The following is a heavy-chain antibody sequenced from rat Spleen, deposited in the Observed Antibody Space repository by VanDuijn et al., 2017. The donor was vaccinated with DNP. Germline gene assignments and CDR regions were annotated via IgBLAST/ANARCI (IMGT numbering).Heavy chain of an antibody. D-gene: IGHD1-7*01. CDR2: INERSTTI. CDR3: ARLGWQGWFAY. CDR1: GFNFDDHW. J-gene: IGHJ3*01. V-gene: IGHV4-2*01. Sequence: EVQLVEYGGGLVQPGRSLKLSCAASGFNFDDHWMAWVRQAPGKGLEWIGEINERSTTINYSPSLKDKFTISRDNSQSNLYLQTSKLGAEETAVDYWARLGWQGWFAYWGQGTLVTVSS.